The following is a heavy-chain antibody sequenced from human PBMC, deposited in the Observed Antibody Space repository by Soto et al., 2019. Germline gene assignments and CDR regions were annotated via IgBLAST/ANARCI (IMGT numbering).Heavy chain of an antibody. CDR2: ISWNSGTI. CDR1: GFSFDDYA. D-gene: IGHD2-8*02. J-gene: IGHJ6*02. V-gene: IGHV3-9*01. CDR3: AKSTGGTANGMGV. Sequence: EVQVVESGGGLVQPGRSLRLSCAASGFSFDDYAIHWVRQAPGKGLVWVSGISWNSGTIGYADSVKGRFTISRDNAKNSLYLQMNSLRAEDTALYYCAKSTGGTANGMGVWGQGTTVTVSS.